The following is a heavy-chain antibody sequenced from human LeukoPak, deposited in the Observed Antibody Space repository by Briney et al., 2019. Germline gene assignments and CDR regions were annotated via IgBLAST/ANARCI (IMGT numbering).Heavy chain of an antibody. V-gene: IGHV4-34*01. CDR3: ARVRITMIVVVHPYGMDV. D-gene: IGHD3-22*01. CDR2: INHSGST. CDR1: GGSFSGYY. Sequence: SETLPLTCAVYGGSFSGYYWSWIRQPPGKGLEWIGEINHSGSTNYNPSLKSRVTISVDTSKNQFSLKLSSVTAADTAVYYCARVRITMIVVVHPYGMDVWGQGTTVTVSS. J-gene: IGHJ6*02.